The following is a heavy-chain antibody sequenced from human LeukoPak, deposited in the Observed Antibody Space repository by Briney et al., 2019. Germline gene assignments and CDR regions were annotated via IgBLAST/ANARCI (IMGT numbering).Heavy chain of an antibody. J-gene: IGHJ4*02. D-gene: IGHD3-16*02. Sequence: GGSLRLSCAASGFIFSDYYMSWIRQAPGKGLEWVSYISSSGSTIYYADSVKGRFTISRDNAKNSLYLQMNSLRAEDTAVYYCARDGDYVWGSYRYCDYWGQGTLVTVSS. CDR1: GFIFSDYY. CDR2: ISSSGSTI. V-gene: IGHV3-11*04. CDR3: ARDGDYVWGSYRYCDY.